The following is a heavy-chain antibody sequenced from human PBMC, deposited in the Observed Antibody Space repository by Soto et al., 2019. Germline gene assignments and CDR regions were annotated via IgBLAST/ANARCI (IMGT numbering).Heavy chain of an antibody. CDR1: GFTFSSYA. CDR3: AHIMGVADMDV. V-gene: IGHV3-23*01. Sequence: GGSLRLSCAASGFTFSSYAMSWVRQAPGKGLEWVSAISGSGGSTYYADSVKGRFTISRDNSKNTLYLQMTNMDPVDTATYYCAHIMGVADMDVWGKGTTVTVSS. D-gene: IGHD3-16*01. CDR2: ISGSGGST. J-gene: IGHJ6*03.